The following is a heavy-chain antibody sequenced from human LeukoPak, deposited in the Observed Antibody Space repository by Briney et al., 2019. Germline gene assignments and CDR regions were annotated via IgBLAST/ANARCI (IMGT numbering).Heavy chain of an antibody. J-gene: IGHJ6*04. CDR1: GCSFSSYA. CDR3: ARAGRDGARFGELLPLGVYYYYYGMDV. CDR2: FILIRGTE. V-gene: IGHV1-69*01. D-gene: IGHD3-10*01. Sequence: PSVKVSCKASGCSFSSYAISWVRPAPGQGLAWMGGFILIRGTENLAHKFQGRGQITGDEVKSTAYMELRSLKSEDTAVYYFARAGRDGARFGELLPLGVYYYYYGMDVWGEGTTVTVSS.